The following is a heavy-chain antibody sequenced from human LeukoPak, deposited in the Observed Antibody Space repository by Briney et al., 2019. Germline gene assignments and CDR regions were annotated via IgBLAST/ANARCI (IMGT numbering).Heavy chain of an antibody. Sequence: SEALSLTCTVSGDSISSGSYYWSWIRQPAGKGLEWIGRIYTSGSTNYNPSLKSRVTISVDTSKNQFSLKLSSVTAADTAVYYCARGVSNPVDYWGQGTLVTVSS. CDR3: ARGVSNPVDY. CDR1: GDSISSGSYY. V-gene: IGHV4-61*02. J-gene: IGHJ4*02. CDR2: IYTSGST.